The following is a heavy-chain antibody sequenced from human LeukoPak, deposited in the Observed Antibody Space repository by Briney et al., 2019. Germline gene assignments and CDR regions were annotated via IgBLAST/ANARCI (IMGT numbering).Heavy chain of an antibody. V-gene: IGHV3-9*01. D-gene: IGHD1-26*01. CDR3: AQASGVGATNLDY. CDR2: ISWNSGSI. J-gene: IGHJ4*02. Sequence: GRSLRLSCAASGFTFDDYAMHWLRQAPGEGVEGVAGISWNSGSIGYADSVKGRFIISRDNAKTSLYLQMNSLRAEDTAFFYCAQASGVGATNLDYWGQGTLVTVSS. CDR1: GFTFDDYA.